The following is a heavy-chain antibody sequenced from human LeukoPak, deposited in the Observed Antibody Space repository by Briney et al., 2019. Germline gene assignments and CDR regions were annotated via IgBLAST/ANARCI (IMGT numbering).Heavy chain of an antibody. CDR2: IKPDGSAN. CDR1: RFTFSNFW. CDR3: ARHFSTYSYGLDV. Sequence: PGGSLRLSCAASRFTFSNFWMGWVRQAPGKGLEWVANIKPDGSANFYVDSVKGRFTISRDNAENSLYLQMNSLRPEDTAVYYCARHFSTYSYGLDVWGQGTTVTVSS. V-gene: IGHV3-7*01. D-gene: IGHD3-3*02. J-gene: IGHJ6*02.